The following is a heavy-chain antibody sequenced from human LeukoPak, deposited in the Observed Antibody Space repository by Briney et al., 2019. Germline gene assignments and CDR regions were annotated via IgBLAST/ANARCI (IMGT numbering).Heavy chain of an antibody. D-gene: IGHD6-6*01. Sequence: SETLSLTCTVSGYSISSGYYWGWIRQPPGKGLEWIGSIYHSGSTYYNPSLKSRVTISVDTSKNQFSLKLSSVTAADTAVYYCAKYSSSGNYYYYMDVWGKGTTVTVSS. J-gene: IGHJ6*03. CDR1: GYSISSGYY. CDR2: IYHSGST. CDR3: AKYSSSGNYYYYMDV. V-gene: IGHV4-38-2*02.